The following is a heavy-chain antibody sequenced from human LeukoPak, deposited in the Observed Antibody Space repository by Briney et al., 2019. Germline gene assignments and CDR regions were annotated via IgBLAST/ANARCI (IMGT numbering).Heavy chain of an antibody. J-gene: IGHJ4*02. V-gene: IGHV4-59*01. D-gene: IGHD6-13*01. CDR2: IYYRGST. CDR1: AGSISSFC. Sequence: KTSETLSLTCTVSAGSISSFCWGWIRPPPGKGLEWIGYIYYRGSTNYNPSLKSPPTIPVNTSKNQFSIKLSSETAADTAVSYCARGGGSSWYSQSRASDYWGQGTLVTVSS. CDR3: ARGGGSSWYSQSRASDY.